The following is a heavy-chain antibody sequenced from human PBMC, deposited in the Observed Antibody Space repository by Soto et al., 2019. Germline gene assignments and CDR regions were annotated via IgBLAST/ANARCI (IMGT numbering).Heavy chain of an antibody. J-gene: IGHJ4*01. CDR3: ARGYSFLDN. V-gene: IGHV4-39*01. Sequence: SVTLRLTYTVAYGSSGNLSGLRGCNRQSPGKGLEWIASISHGGTTYHSPSLRSRVSISMDTSKNQFSLRLNSVTVSVTAVYYCARGYSFLDNWGHGTLVTVSS. D-gene: IGHD5-18*01. CDR2: ISHGGTT. CDR1: YGSSGNLSGL.